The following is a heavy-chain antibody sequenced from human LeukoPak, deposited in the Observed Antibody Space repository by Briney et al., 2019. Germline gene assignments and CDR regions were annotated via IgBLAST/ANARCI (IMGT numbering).Heavy chain of an antibody. CDR3: ARGRPHGNDY. V-gene: IGHV3-74*01. Sequence: GGSLRLSCAASGFTFSSYWMNWVRQAPGKGLVWVSRIASDGSSTIYADSVKGRFSISRDNAKNTLYLQMNSLRVEDTAVYYCARGRPHGNDYWGQGTLVTVSS. CDR1: GFTFSSYW. D-gene: IGHD4-23*01. J-gene: IGHJ4*02. CDR2: IASDGSST.